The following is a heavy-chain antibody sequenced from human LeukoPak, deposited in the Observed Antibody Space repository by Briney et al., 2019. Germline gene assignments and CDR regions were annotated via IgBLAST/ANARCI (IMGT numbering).Heavy chain of an antibody. J-gene: IGHJ6*02. D-gene: IGHD2-15*01. Sequence: PGRSLRLSCTASGFTFGDYAMSWVSQAPGKGLEWVGFIRSKAYGGTTEYAASVKGRFTISRDDSKSIAYLQMNSLKTEDTAVYYCTRGIVVVVAAVYYYYGMDVWGQGTTVTVSS. CDR2: IRSKAYGGTT. CDR3: TRGIVVVVAAVYYYYGMDV. CDR1: GFTFGDYA. V-gene: IGHV3-49*04.